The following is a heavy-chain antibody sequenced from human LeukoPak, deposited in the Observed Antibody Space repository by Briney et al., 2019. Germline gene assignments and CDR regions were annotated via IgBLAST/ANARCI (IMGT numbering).Heavy chain of an antibody. D-gene: IGHD4-17*01. J-gene: IGHJ6*03. CDR2: IYTSGST. CDR1: GNSISSGDYY. Sequence: KPSETLSLTCTVSGNSISSGDYYWSWTRQPAGKGLEWIGRIYTSGSTNYNPSLKSRVTMSVDTSKNQFSLKLSSVTAADTAVYYCAREAFYGDSDYYYYYYMDVWGKGTTVTISS. V-gene: IGHV4-61*02. CDR3: AREAFYGDSDYYYYYYMDV.